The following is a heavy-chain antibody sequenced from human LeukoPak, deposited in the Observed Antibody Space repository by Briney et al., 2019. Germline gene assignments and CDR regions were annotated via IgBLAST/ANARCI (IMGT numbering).Heavy chain of an antibody. D-gene: IGHD6-13*01. J-gene: IGHJ4*02. Sequence: GGSLTLSCTVSGFTFSRYAMSWVPQARGKGGEGVSAISGSGCSTYYTDSVKRRFTIPRDNSKNTLYLQMNSLRAEDTAVYYCAKPGSRWYVDYWGQGTLVTVPS. CDR2: ISGSGCST. V-gene: IGHV3-23*01. CDR1: GFTFSRYA. CDR3: AKPGSRWYVDY.